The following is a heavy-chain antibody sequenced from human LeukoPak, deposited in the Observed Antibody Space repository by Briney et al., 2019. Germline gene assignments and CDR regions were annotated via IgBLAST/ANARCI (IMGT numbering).Heavy chain of an antibody. D-gene: IGHD1-26*01. Sequence: GGSLRLSCAASGFTFSSYDMHWVRQATGKGLEWVSAIGTAGDTYYPGSVKGRFTISRENAKNSLYLQMNSLRAGDTAVYYCARGLPRDPFTGAINGFDPWGQGTLVTVSS. CDR3: ARGLPRDPFTGAINGFDP. J-gene: IGHJ5*02. CDR2: IGTAGDT. V-gene: IGHV3-13*01. CDR1: GFTFSSYD.